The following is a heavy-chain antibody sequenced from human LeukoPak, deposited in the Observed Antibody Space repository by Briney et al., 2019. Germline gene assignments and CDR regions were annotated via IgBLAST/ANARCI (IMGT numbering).Heavy chain of an antibody. Sequence: SVKVSCKASGFTFSSCAMQWVRQARGQRLEWIGWIVVGSGNTNYAQKFQERVTITRDMSTSTSHMELSSLRSEDTAVYYCAAESRDAYNRGGYWGQGTLVTVFS. D-gene: IGHD5-24*01. CDR3: AAESRDAYNRGGY. V-gene: IGHV1-58*02. CDR2: IVVGSGNT. J-gene: IGHJ4*02. CDR1: GFTFSSCA.